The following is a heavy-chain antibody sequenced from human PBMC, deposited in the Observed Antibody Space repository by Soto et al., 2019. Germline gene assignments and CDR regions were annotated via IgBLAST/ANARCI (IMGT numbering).Heavy chain of an antibody. J-gene: IGHJ4*02. D-gene: IGHD2-2*01. Sequence: QVQLQESGPGRVKPSQTLSLTCTVSGGSISSGGYYWSWIRQHPGKGLEWIGYIYYSGSTYYNPSLKSRVTISVDTSKNQFSLKLSSVTAADTAVYYCARGALIVVVPAAVYYFDYWGQGTLVTVSS. CDR3: ARGALIVVVPAAVYYFDY. CDR1: GGSISSGGYY. CDR2: IYYSGST. V-gene: IGHV4-31*03.